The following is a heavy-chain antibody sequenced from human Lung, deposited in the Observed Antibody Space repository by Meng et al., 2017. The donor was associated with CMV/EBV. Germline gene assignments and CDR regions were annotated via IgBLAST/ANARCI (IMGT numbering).Heavy chain of an antibody. Sequence: SETLSLTCTVSGGSFSGSSYYWGWIRQPPGKGLEWIGNIYSSGKTNYNPSLKSRVTISVGTTKNQFSLKQTSVTAADTAIYYCATHHTYYLASGPNYDFDYWGQGTXVTVSS. CDR1: GGSFSGSSYY. D-gene: IGHD3-10*01. CDR3: ATHHTYYLASGPNYDFDY. J-gene: IGHJ4*02. V-gene: IGHV4-39*01. CDR2: IYSSGKT.